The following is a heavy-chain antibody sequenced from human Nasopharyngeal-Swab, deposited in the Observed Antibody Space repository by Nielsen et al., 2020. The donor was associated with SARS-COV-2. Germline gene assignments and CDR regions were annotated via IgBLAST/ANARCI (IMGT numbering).Heavy chain of an antibody. CDR3: AKDLEQQLAYYFDY. CDR1: GFTFSSYS. V-gene: IGHV3-48*01. Sequence: GESLKISCAASGFTFSSYSMNWVRQAPGKGLEWVSYISSSSSTIYYADSVKGRFTISRDNTKNMLYLQMNSLRAEDTAVYYCAKDLEQQLAYYFDYWGQGTLVTVSS. J-gene: IGHJ4*02. CDR2: ISSSSSTI. D-gene: IGHD6-13*01.